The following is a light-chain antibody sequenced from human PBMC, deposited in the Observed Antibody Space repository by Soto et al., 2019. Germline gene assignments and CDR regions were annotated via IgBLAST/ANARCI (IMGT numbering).Light chain of an antibody. CDR1: QSVSRY. V-gene: IGKV3-11*01. Sequence: ELVLTQSPATLSLSPGARATLSCRASQSVSRYLAWYQQRPGQAPRLLIYDASNRATGVPARFSGTGSGTDFTINLSRLEPEDGEVDEGQQRSNWPRTFVQGTKVDI. CDR2: DAS. CDR3: QQRSNWPRT. J-gene: IGKJ1*01.